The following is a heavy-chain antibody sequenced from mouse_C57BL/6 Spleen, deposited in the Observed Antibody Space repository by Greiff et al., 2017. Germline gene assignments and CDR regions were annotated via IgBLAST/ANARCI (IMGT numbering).Heavy chain of an antibody. Sequence: QVQLKQSGAELVKPGASVKMSCKASGYTFTSYWITWVKQRPGQGLEWIGDIYPGSGSTNYNEKFKSKATLTVDTSSSTAYMQLSSLTSEDSAVYYCARSYGYYDYFDYWGQGTTLTVSS. V-gene: IGHV1-55*01. D-gene: IGHD2-3*01. CDR2: IYPGSGST. CDR3: ARSYGYYDYFDY. CDR1: GYTFTSYW. J-gene: IGHJ2*01.